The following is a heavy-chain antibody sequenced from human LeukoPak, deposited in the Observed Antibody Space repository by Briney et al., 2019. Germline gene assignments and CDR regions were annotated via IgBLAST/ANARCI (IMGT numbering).Heavy chain of an antibody. D-gene: IGHD6-13*01. CDR3: ARLASEQQLVGRQQYYFDY. Sequence: SVKVSRKASGGTFSSYAISWVRQAPGQGLEWMGGIIPIFGTANYAQKFQGRVTITADESTSTAYMELSSLRSEDTAVYYCARLASEQQLVGRQQYYFDYWGQGTLVTVSS. CDR2: IIPIFGTA. J-gene: IGHJ4*02. CDR1: GGTFSSYA. V-gene: IGHV1-69*13.